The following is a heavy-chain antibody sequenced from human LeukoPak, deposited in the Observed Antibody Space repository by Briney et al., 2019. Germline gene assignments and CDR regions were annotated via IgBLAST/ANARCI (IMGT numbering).Heavy chain of an antibody. CDR2: IKQDGSEK. CDR1: GFIFGNYW. V-gene: IGHV3-7*01. CDR3: TRDATYYLRYGYFDY. D-gene: IGHD2/OR15-2a*01. Sequence: GGSLRLSCAASGFIFGNYWMGWVRQAPGKGLEWVAYIKQDGSEKYYVDSVKGRFSISRDNAKNSVYLQMNSLRAEDTAVYYCTRDATYYLRYGYFDYWGQGTLVTVSS. J-gene: IGHJ4*02.